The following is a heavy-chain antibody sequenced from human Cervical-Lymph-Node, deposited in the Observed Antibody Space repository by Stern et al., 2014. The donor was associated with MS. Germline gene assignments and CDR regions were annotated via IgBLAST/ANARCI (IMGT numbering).Heavy chain of an antibody. J-gene: IGHJ5*02. CDR3: ARGVVSNRAAATLHNLFDP. CDR1: GGTFSSSYA. CDR2: IIPILGLA. Sequence: QVQLVESGAEVKKPGSSMNVSCKTSGGTFSSSYAITWMRQPPGQGLEWMGRIIPILGLANYAQKFQGRVIITADKSTSTTYMELSSLRSEDTAVYYCARGVVSNRAAATLHNLFDPWGQGTLVTVSS. V-gene: IGHV1-69*09. D-gene: IGHD2-15*01.